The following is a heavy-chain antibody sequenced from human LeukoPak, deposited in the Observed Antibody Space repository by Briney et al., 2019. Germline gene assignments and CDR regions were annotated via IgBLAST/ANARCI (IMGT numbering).Heavy chain of an antibody. J-gene: IGHJ5*02. V-gene: IGHV4-4*07. CDR3: ARDWFPAARRREFDP. D-gene: IGHD2-15*01. CDR1: GGSISSYY. Sequence: PSETLSLTCTVSGGSISSYYWSWIRQPAGKGLEWIGRIYTSGSTNYNPSLKSLVTMSVDTSKNQFSLKLSSVTAADTAWYYCARDWFPAARRREFDPWGQGTLVTVSS. CDR2: IYTSGST.